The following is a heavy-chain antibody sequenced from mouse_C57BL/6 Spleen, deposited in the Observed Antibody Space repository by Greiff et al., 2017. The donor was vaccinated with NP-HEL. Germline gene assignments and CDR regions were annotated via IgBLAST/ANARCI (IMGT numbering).Heavy chain of an antibody. D-gene: IGHD6-5*01. V-gene: IGHV5-16*01. CDR2: INYDGSST. J-gene: IGHJ4*01. CDR3: ARPYSGAMDY. CDR1: GFTFSDYY. Sequence: VQLKESEGGLVQPGSSMKLSCTASGFTFSDYYMAWVRQVPEKGLEWVANINYDGSSTYYLDSLKSRFIISRDNAKNILYLQMSSLKSEDTATYYCARPYSGAMDYWGQGTSVTVSS.